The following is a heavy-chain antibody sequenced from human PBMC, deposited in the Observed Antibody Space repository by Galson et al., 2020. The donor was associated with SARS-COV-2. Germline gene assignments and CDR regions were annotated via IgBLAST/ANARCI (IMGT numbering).Heavy chain of an antibody. V-gene: IGHV3-7*03. D-gene: IGHD4-17*01. J-gene: IGHJ6*02. CDR2: IKQDVSEK. Sequence: GESLKISCAASGFTFSSYWMSWVRQAPGKGLEWVANIKQDVSEKYYVDSVKGRFTISRDNAKNSLYLQMNSLRAEDTAVYYCARDPTTTTVVTLLSRNYYYYYGMDVWGQGTTVTVSS. CDR3: ARDPTTTTVVTLLSRNYYYYYGMDV. CDR1: GFTFSSYW.